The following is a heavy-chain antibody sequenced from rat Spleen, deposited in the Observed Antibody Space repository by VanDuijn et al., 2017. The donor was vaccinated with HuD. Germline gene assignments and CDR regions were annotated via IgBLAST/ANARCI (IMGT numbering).Heavy chain of an antibody. CDR3: ARNYGGYSVAFDY. CDR1: GFTFSSSW. J-gene: IGHJ2*01. D-gene: IGHD1-11*01. Sequence: EVQLVESDGGLVQPGRSLKLSCVASGFTFSSSWMYWIRQAPKKGLEWVATIFYDGNRAFYRDSVKGRFTISRDNTKSTLSLQMDSLKSEDTATYYCARNYGGYSVAFDYWGQGVMVTVSS. CDR2: IFYDGNRA. V-gene: IGHV5-29*01.